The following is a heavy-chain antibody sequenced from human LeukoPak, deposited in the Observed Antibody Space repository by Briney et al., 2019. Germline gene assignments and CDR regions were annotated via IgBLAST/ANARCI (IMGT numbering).Heavy chain of an antibody. CDR1: GFTFSSYG. CDR3: AKYGWPKYYYYGMDV. CDR2: IWYDGSNK. J-gene: IGHJ6*02. D-gene: IGHD6-19*01. Sequence: PGGSLRLSCAASGFTFSSYGMHWVRQAPGKGLEWVAVIWYDGSNKYYADSVKGRFTISRDNSKNTLYLQMNSLRAEDTAVYYCAKYGWPKYYYYGMDVWGQGTTVTVSS. V-gene: IGHV3-33*06.